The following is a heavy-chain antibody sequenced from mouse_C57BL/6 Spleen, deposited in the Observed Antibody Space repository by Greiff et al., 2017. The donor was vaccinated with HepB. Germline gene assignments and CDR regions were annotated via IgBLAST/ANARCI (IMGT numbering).Heavy chain of an antibody. CDR3: ARRRGNYVGDY. Sequence: QVQLKESGAELVKPGASVKISCKASGYAFSSYWMNWVKQRPGKGLEWIGQIYPGDGDTNYNGKFKGKATLTADKSSSTAYMQLSSLTSEDSAVYFCARRRGNYVGDYWGQGTTLTVSS. D-gene: IGHD2-1*01. CDR2: IYPGDGDT. CDR1: GYAFSSYW. J-gene: IGHJ2*01. V-gene: IGHV1-80*01.